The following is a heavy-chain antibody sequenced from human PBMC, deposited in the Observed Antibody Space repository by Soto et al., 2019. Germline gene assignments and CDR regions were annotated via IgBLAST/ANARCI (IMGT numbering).Heavy chain of an antibody. CDR3: ARVYGSGWAHFDC. CDR2: ISSDGSST. Sequence: PWGCMRIACAASGFTFRNSVMHLFRQAPGKGLVWVSRISSDGSSTNYADSVKGRFTISRDNAKNTLHLQMNGLRAEDTAVYYYARVYGSGWAHFDCWGQGTLVTVSS. CDR1: GFTFRNSV. D-gene: IGHD6-19*01. J-gene: IGHJ4*02. V-gene: IGHV3-74*01.